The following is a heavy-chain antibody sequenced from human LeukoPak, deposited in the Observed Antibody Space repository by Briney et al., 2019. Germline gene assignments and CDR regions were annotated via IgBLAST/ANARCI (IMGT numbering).Heavy chain of an antibody. J-gene: IGHJ4*02. CDR2: IIATATTS. Sequence: GGSLRLSCAASGFMFGTYAMSWVRQAPGKGLEWVAAIIATATTSYFADSVKGRFTISRDNSRNTLYLQMSSLRADDTAIYYCAKDRRVRGYYFLGRGGYFDYWGQGSLVTVSS. CDR1: GFMFGTYA. CDR3: AKDRRVRGYYFLGRGGYFDY. D-gene: IGHD3-3*01. V-gene: IGHV3-23*01.